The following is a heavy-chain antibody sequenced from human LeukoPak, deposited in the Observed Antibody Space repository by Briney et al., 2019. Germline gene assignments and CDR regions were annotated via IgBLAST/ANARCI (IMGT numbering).Heavy chain of an antibody. CDR1: GFTFSGSA. Sequence: GGSLRLSCAASGFTFSGSAMHWVRQAPGKGLEWVGRIKKRSDGGTTDYAAPVKDRFIISRDDSQDTLYLQMNTLKTEDTAVYYCTRDWYHAFDFWGQGTVVTVSS. J-gene: IGHJ3*01. D-gene: IGHD3-9*01. CDR3: TRDWYHAFDF. CDR2: IKKRSDGGTT. V-gene: IGHV3-15*07.